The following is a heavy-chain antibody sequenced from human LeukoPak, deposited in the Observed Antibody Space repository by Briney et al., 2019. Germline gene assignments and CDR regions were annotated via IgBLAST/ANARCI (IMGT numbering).Heavy chain of an antibody. J-gene: IGHJ3*02. D-gene: IGHD1-26*01. V-gene: IGHV1-69*06. CDR1: GGTFSSYA. Sequence: ASVKVSCKASGGTFSSYAISWVRQAPGQGLEWMGGIIPIFGTANYAQKFQGRVTITADKSTSTAYMELSSLRSEDTAVYYCASPQHTLGAPDAFDIWGQGTMVTVSS. CDR3: ASPQHTLGAPDAFDI. CDR2: IIPIFGTA.